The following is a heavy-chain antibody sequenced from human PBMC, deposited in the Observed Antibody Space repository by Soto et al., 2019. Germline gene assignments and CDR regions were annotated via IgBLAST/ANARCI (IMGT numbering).Heavy chain of an antibody. CDR3: AKDEVLVVAVARDYYGMDV. Sequence: QVQLVESGGGVVQPGRSLRLSCAASGFTFSSYGMHWVRQAPGKGLEWVAVISYDGNNKYYADSVKGRFTISRDNSKNTLELQMNSLRAEDTAVYYCAKDEVLVVAVARDYYGMDVWGQGTTVTVSS. CDR1: GFTFSSYG. V-gene: IGHV3-30*18. CDR2: ISYDGNNK. D-gene: IGHD2-15*01. J-gene: IGHJ6*02.